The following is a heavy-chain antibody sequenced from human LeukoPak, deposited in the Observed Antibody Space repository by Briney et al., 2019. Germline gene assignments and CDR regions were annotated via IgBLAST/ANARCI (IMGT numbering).Heavy chain of an antibody. CDR3: TMGPTASLGRPFER. Sequence: SVKASCKASGGPLNTYVIDWVRQAPGHGLEWMGRIIPLFGAPSYAQRFQGNVTISADKSTDTTYMELTRLTSEDTAVYYCTMGPTASLGRPFERWGQGTLVTVSS. CDR1: GGPLNTYV. V-gene: IGHV1-69*06. J-gene: IGHJ4*02. D-gene: IGHD3-9*01. CDR2: IIPLFGAP.